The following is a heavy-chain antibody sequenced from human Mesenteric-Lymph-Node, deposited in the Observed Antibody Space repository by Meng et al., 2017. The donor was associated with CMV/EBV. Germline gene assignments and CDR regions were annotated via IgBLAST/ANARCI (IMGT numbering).Heavy chain of an antibody. CDR3: AANIKDAFGL. Sequence: GGSLRLSCGASGFTLSSYWMGWVRQGPGKGLEWVANINQDGGEKYYADSVKGRFSIFRDNAKNTLYLQMNSLRAEDTAVYYCAANIKDAFGLWGQGTTVTVSS. V-gene: IGHV3-7*01. CDR1: GFTLSSYW. D-gene: IGHD3-16*01. J-gene: IGHJ6*02. CDR2: INQDGGEK.